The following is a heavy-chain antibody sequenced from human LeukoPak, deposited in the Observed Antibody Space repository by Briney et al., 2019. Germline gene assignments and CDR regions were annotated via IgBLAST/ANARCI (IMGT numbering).Heavy chain of an antibody. Sequence: ASVKVSCKASGYTFTGYYMHWVRQAPGQGLEWMGWINPNSGGTNYAQKFQGRVTMTRDTSISTAYMELSRLRSDDTAVYYCATDLQLYSSSWFDAFDIWGQGTMVTVSS. J-gene: IGHJ3*02. CDR1: GYTFTGYY. CDR2: INPNSGGT. D-gene: IGHD6-13*01. CDR3: ATDLQLYSSSWFDAFDI. V-gene: IGHV1-2*02.